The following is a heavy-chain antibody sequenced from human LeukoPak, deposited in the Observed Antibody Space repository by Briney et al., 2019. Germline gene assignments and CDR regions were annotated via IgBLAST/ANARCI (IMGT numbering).Heavy chain of an antibody. Sequence: PSETLSLTCTVSGGSISSGSYYWSWIRQPAGKGLEWIGRIYTSGSTKYNPSLKSRVTISVDTSKNQFSLKLSSVTAADTAVYYCARGGSEDVWGQGTTVTVSS. CDR2: IYTSGST. D-gene: IGHD3-10*01. V-gene: IGHV4-61*02. CDR3: ARGGSEDV. J-gene: IGHJ6*02. CDR1: GGSISSGSYY.